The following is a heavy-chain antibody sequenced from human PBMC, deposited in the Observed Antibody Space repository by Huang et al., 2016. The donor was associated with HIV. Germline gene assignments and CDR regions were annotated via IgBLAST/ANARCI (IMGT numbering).Heavy chain of an antibody. Sequence: QVRLVESGGGVVQPGASLTLSCSASGFPFSAYGMDWVRQAPGKGLEWGSFIRYEGNNDYLIGSVKGRFTISRDNSKNTLYLQMNSLRPEDTAVYYCVKEWGSSRARSSFDIWGQGTSVIVSS. V-gene: IGHV3-30*02. CDR1: GFPFSAYG. D-gene: IGHD6-13*01. CDR2: IRYEGNND. CDR3: VKEWGSSRARSSFDI. J-gene: IGHJ3*02.